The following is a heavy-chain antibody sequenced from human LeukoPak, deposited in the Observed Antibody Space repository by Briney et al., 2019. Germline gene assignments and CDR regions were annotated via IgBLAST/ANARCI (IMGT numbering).Heavy chain of an antibody. J-gene: IGHJ4*02. CDR3: ARATTTFDD. CDR1: GGSISSYY. Sequence: SETLSLTCSVSGGSISSYYWSRIRQPPGKGPEWIGYISDSGSTNYKPSLKSRVTISLDTSKNQFTLRLTSVTTADTAVYFCARATTTFDDWGPGTLVTVSS. CDR2: ISDSGST. D-gene: IGHD4-11*01. V-gene: IGHV4-59*01.